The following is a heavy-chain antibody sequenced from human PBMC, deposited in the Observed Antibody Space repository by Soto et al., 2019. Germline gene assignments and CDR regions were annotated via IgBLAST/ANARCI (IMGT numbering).Heavy chain of an antibody. J-gene: IGHJ4*02. CDR3: ARTLPNRQLFDS. CDR1: GGSISSYY. CDR2: IYNSGRY. V-gene: IGHV4-59*01. D-gene: IGHD1-1*01. Sequence: PSETLSLTYTVSGGSISSYYWGWIRQSPDKGLEWIGYIYNSGRYNYNPSLESRLTISIDTSKNQFSLRLASVTAADTAVYYCARTLPNRQLFDSWSQGTLVTVSS.